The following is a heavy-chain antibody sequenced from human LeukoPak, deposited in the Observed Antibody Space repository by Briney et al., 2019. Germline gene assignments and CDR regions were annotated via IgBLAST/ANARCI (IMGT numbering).Heavy chain of an antibody. CDR1: GYTFTNYN. CDR3: ARYIYGYLHY. J-gene: IGHJ4*02. CDR2: INASGGST. D-gene: IGHD5-18*01. V-gene: IGHV1-46*01. Sequence: VSVKVSCKASGYTFTNYNIHWVRQAPGQGLEWMGIINASGGSTSYAQKFQGRVTMTRDTSTSTVYTELSSLRSEDTAVYYCARYIYGYLHYWGQGTLVTVSS.